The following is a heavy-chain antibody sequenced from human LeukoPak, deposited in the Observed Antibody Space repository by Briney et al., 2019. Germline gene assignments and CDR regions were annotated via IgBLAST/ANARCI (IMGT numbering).Heavy chain of an antibody. J-gene: IGHJ4*02. D-gene: IGHD6-13*01. CDR1: GGSISSGGYS. CDR2: IYRSGST. CDR3: ARIAAAGTGHFDY. Sequence: SSETLSLTCAVSGGSISSGGYSWSWIRQPPGKGLEWIGYIYRSGSTYYNPSLKSRVTISVDRSKNQFSLKLSSVTAADTAVYYCARIAAAGTGHFDYWGQGTLVTVSS. V-gene: IGHV4-30-2*01.